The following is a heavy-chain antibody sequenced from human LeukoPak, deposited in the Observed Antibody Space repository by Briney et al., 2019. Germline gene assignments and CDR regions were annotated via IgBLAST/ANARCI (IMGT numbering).Heavy chain of an antibody. CDR2: IIPIFGTA. D-gene: IGHD3-10*01. J-gene: IGHJ4*02. Sequence: SVKVSCKASGYSFTSYGISWVRQAPGQGLEWMGGIIPIFGTANYAQKFQGRVTITADESTSTAYMELSSLRSEDTAVYYCARGSSTGSYYGVFDYWGQGTLVTVSS. CDR3: ARGSSTGSYYGVFDY. V-gene: IGHV1-69*13. CDR1: GYSFTSYG.